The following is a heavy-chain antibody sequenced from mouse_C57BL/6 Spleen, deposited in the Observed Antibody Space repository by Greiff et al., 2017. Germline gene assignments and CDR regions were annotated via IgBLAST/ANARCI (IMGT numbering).Heavy chain of an antibody. CDR2: ISYDGSN. D-gene: IGHD1-1*01. J-gene: IGHJ2*01. Sequence: EVKLMESGPGLVKPSQSLSLTCSVTGYSITSGYYWNWIRQFPGNKLEWMGYISYDGSNNYNPSLKNRISITRDTSKNQFFLKLNSVTTEDIATYYCAREGTVVGDYWGQGTTLTVSS. CDR3: AREGTVVGDY. V-gene: IGHV3-6*01. CDR1: GYSITSGYY.